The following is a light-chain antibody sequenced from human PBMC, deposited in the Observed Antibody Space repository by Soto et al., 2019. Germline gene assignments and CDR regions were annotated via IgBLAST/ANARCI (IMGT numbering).Light chain of an antibody. J-gene: IGLJ2*01. CDR2: DSD. V-gene: IGLV1-51*01. Sequence: QSVLTQPPSVSAAPGQKVTISRSGSSANIGSNYVSWYQHLPGTAPKLVIYDSDRRPSEIPDRFSGSKSGTSATLDITGLRTGDEADYYCGAWDGSLSVVLFGGGTKLTVL. CDR1: SANIGSNY. CDR3: GAWDGSLSVVL.